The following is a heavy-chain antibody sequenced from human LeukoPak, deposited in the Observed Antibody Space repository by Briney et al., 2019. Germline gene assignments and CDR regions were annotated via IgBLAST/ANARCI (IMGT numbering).Heavy chain of an antibody. CDR1: GYTFSNYY. J-gene: IGHJ4*02. D-gene: IGHD3-22*01. CDR2: INPSGGST. CDR3: AKDDSNGPQVY. Sequence: ASVKVSCKASGYTFSNYYMHWVRQAPGQGLEWMGIINPSGGSTSYAQKFQGRVTMTRDTSTSTVYMELSSLRSEDTAVYYCAKDDSNGPQVYWAQGSLVTVSS. V-gene: IGHV1-46*01.